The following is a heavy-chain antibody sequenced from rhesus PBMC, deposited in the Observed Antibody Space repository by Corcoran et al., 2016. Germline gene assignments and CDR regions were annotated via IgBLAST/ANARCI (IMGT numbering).Heavy chain of an antibody. CDR1: GGSISSNY. Sequence: QLQLQESGPGLVKPSETLSLTCAVSGGSISSNYWSWIRQPPGKGLEWIGRISGSGGSTDYSPSLKSRVTISTATSKNQFSLQLSSVTAADPAVYYCARGIAGTTSLYIDLWGPGTPITISS. CDR3: ARGIAGTTSLYIDL. J-gene: IGHJ2*01. D-gene: IGHD1-20*01. CDR2: ISGSGGST. V-gene: IGHV4-173*01.